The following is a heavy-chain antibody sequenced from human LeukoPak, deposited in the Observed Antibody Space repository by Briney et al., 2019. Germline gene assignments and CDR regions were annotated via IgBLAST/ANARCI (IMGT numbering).Heavy chain of an antibody. CDR2: IYSDGST. J-gene: IGHJ4*02. CDR1: VGPNNRYY. V-gene: IGHV4-4*09. Sequence: SETLSLTCSVSVGPNNRYYWSWIRQPPTKGLEWIGYIYSDGSTNYSPSLKSRVTISLDTPKTQVSLKLRSVTAADTAVYFCASTLYYDPWNGYYSPSRYFDNWGQGTLVIVSS. D-gene: IGHD3-3*01. CDR3: ASTLYYDPWNGYYSPSRYFDN.